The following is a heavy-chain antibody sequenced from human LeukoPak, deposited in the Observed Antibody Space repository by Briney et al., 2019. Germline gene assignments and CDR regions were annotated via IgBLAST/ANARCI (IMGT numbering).Heavy chain of an antibody. CDR3: ARDRRCSGGSCYSNYYYGMDV. J-gene: IGHJ6*02. Sequence: PGGSLRLSCAASGFTFSDYYMSWIRQAPGKGLERVSYISSSGSTIYYADSVKGRFTISRDNAKNSLYLQMNSLRAEDTAVYYCARDRRCSGGSCYSNYYYGMDVWGQGTTVTVSS. CDR1: GFTFSDYY. V-gene: IGHV3-11*01. CDR2: ISSSGSTI. D-gene: IGHD2-15*01.